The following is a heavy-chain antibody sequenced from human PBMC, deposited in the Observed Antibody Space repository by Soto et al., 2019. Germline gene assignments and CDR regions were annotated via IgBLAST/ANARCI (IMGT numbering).Heavy chain of an antibody. CDR1: GYIFSNFG. CDR3: ARASGGGVGTTSY. D-gene: IGHD1-26*01. CDR2: ISAYNGNT. Sequence: QVQLVQSGPEVKKPGASAKVSCKTSGYIFSNFGISWMRQVPGQGLEWMGWISAYNGNTNYAQKLQDRVTLTTDTSTNTAYMELRRLRADDTDVYYCARASGGGVGTTSYWGQGTRVNVSS. J-gene: IGHJ4*02. V-gene: IGHV1-18*01.